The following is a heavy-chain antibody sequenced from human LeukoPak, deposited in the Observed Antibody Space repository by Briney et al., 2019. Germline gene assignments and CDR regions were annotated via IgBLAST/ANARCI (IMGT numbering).Heavy chain of an antibody. Sequence: PSETLSLTCTVSGGSISSSSYYWGWIRQPPGKGLEWIGSIYYSGSTYYNPSLKSRVTISVDTSKNQFSLKLSSVTAADTAVYYCARSMGQGGDAFDIWGQGTMVTVSS. CDR3: ARSMGQGGDAFDI. CDR1: GGSISSSSYY. V-gene: IGHV4-39*01. D-gene: IGHD1-26*01. CDR2: IYYSGST. J-gene: IGHJ3*02.